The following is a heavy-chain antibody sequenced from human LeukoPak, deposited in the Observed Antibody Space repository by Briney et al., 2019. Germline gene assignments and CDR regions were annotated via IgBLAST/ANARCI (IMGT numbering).Heavy chain of an antibody. V-gene: IGHV4-39*07. J-gene: IGHJ4*02. Sequence: SETLSLTCTVSGGSISSSSYYWGWIRQPPGKGLEWIGSIYYSGSTYYNPSLKSRVTISVDTSKNQFSLKLSSVTAADTAVYYCARDGDYDKNPIWGQGTLVTVSS. CDR1: GGSISSSSYY. D-gene: IGHD3-22*01. CDR3: ARDGDYDKNPI. CDR2: IYYSGST.